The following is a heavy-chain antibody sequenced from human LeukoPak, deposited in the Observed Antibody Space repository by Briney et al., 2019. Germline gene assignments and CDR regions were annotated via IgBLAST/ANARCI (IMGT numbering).Heavy chain of an antibody. CDR3: AGATSYYFDY. CDR1: GGSISSYY. Sequence: SETLSLTCTVSGGSISSYYWSWIRQPPGKGLEWIGYIYYSGSTNCNPSLKSRVTISVDTSKNQFSLKLSSVTAADTAVYYCAGATSYYFDYWGQGTLVTVSS. D-gene: IGHD5-12*01. J-gene: IGHJ4*02. CDR2: IYYSGST. V-gene: IGHV4-59*01.